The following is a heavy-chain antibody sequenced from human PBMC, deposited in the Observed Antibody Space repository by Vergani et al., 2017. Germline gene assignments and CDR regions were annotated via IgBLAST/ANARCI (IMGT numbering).Heavy chain of an antibody. Sequence: EVQLLESGGGLVQPGGSLRLSCAASGFTFSSYAMSWVRQAPGKGLEWVSAISGSGGSTYYADSVKGRFTISRDNSKNTLYLQMNSLRAENTAVYYCARSVVVAHWYLDLWGHGTLVTVSS. CDR2: ISGSGGST. V-gene: IGHV3-23*01. CDR3: ARSVVVAHWYLDL. CDR1: GFTFSSYA. D-gene: IGHD3-22*01. J-gene: IGHJ2*01.